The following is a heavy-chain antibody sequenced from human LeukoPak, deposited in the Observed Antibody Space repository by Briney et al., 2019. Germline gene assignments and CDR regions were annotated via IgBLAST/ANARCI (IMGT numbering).Heavy chain of an antibody. CDR2: IIPILGIA. Sequence: SVKVSCKASGGTFSSYTISWVGQAPGQGLEWMGRIIPILGIANYAQKFQGRVTITADKSTSTAYMELSSLRSEDTAVYYCARGTRGELHSDYWGQGTLVTVSS. CDR1: GGTFSSYT. J-gene: IGHJ4*02. D-gene: IGHD1-7*01. CDR3: ARGTRGELHSDY. V-gene: IGHV1-69*02.